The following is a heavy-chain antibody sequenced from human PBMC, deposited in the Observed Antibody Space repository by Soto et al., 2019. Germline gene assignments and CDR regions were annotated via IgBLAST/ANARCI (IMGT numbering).Heavy chain of an antibody. V-gene: IGHV3-33*01. CDR1: GLPFSASG. J-gene: IGHJ5*02. CDR3: ARDKGVTCLDT. D-gene: IGHD3-16*01. CDR2: IWSDGSKE. Sequence: QAQLVESGGGVVQPGRSLRLSCAASGLPFSASGMHWVRQAPGKGLEWVAMIWSDGSKEYYADSVKGRFTITRDNAKNMIILQMDSLRAEDTAVYYCARDKGVTCLDTWGQGNMVTVSS.